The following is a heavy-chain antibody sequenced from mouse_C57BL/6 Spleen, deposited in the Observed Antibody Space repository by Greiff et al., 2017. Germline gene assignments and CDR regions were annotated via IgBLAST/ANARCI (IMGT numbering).Heavy chain of an antibody. CDR2: INPYNGDT. D-gene: IGHD1-1*01. CDR1: GYSFTGYF. J-gene: IGHJ2*01. CDR3: ARSYYYGSSPDY. V-gene: IGHV1-20*01. Sequence: VQLQQSGPELVKPGDSVKISCKASGYSFTGYFMNWVMQSHGKSLEWIGRINPYNGDTFYNQKFKGKATLTVDKSSSTAHMELRSLTSEDSAVYYCARSYYYGSSPDYWGQGTTLTVSS.